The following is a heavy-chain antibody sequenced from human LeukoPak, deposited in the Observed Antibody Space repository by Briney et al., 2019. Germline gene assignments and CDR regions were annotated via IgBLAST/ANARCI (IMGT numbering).Heavy chain of an antibody. CDR2: IYHSGSP. V-gene: IGHV4-30-4*01. CDR1: GGSITTGNFY. Sequence: KTSQTLSLTCAVSGGSITTGNFYWPWVRQPPGKGLEWIGHIYHSGSPNYNPSLKSRILLSVDTSKNQISLNLTSMTAADTAVYYCARGRMKRVTNWHFDLWGRGTLVTVSS. D-gene: IGHD4-17*01. CDR3: ARGRMKRVTNWHFDL. J-gene: IGHJ2*01.